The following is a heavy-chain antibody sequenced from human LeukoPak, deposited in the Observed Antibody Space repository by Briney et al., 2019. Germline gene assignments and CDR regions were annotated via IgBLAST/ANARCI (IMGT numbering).Heavy chain of an antibody. V-gene: IGHV4-59*12. CDR3: ARTVGGNSFRFDY. D-gene: IGHD4-23*01. J-gene: IGHJ4*02. CDR1: GGSISSYY. CDR2: IYYSGST. Sequence: SETLSLTCTVSGGSISSYYWSWIRQPPGKGLEWIGYIYYSGSTNYNPSLKSRVTISVDTSKNQFSLQLNSVTPEDTAVYYCARTVGGNSFRFDYWGQGTLVTVSS.